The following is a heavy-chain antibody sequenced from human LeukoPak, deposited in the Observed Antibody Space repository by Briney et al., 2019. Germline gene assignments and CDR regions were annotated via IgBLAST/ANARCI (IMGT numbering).Heavy chain of an antibody. J-gene: IGHJ5*02. CDR2: IYYSGST. D-gene: IGHD6-13*01. V-gene: IGHV4-59*01. Sequence: PSETLSLTCAVYGGSFSGYYWSWIRQPPGKGLEWIGYIYYSGSTNYNPSLKSRVTISVDTSKNQFSLKLSSVTAADTAVYYCARYLIAAAPWGWFDPWGQGTLVTVSS. CDR3: ARYLIAAAPWGWFDP. CDR1: GGSFSGYY.